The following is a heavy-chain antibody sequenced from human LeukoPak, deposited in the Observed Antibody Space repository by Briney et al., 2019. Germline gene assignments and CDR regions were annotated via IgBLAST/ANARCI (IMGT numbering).Heavy chain of an antibody. CDR2: IKQDGSEK. D-gene: IGHD1-26*01. J-gene: IGHJ4*02. CDR1: GFTFSSYW. Sequence: GGSLRLSCAASGFTFSSYWMSWVRQAPGKGLEWVANIKQDGSEKYYVDSVKGRFTISRDNSKNTLYLQMNSLRAEDTAVYYCAKDLVGATVYYFDYWGQGTLVTVSS. CDR3: AKDLVGATVYYFDY. V-gene: IGHV3-7*03.